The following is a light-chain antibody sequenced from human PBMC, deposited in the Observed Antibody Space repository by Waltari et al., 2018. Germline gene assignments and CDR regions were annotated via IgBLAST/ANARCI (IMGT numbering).Light chain of an antibody. CDR1: QDIYPY. J-gene: IGKJ1*01. Sequence: IQLTQSPSALSASVGDRVTITCRATQDIYPYLAWYQQEPGKAPKLLIYAASTLPSGVPSRFSGSGSGTDFTLTISSLQPEDFATYYCQQFNSYPRTFGQGTKVEIK. CDR3: QQFNSYPRT. CDR2: AAS. V-gene: IGKV1-9*01.